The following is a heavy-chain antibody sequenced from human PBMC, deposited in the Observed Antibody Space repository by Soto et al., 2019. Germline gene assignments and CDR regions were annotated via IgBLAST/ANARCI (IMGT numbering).Heavy chain of an antibody. CDR1: GVTFSSYN. CDR3: ASQYSSGWYSGFDP. Sequence: EVQLVESGGGLVQPGGSLRLSCAASGVTFSSYNMNWVRQAPGKGLEWVSYISSSSSTIYYADSVKGRFTISRDNAKNSLYLQMNSLRDEDTAVYYCASQYSSGWYSGFDPWCQGTLVTVSS. V-gene: IGHV3-48*02. CDR2: ISSSSSTI. J-gene: IGHJ5*02. D-gene: IGHD6-19*01.